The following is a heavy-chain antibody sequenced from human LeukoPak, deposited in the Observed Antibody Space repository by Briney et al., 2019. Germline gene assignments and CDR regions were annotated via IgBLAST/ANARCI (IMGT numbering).Heavy chain of an antibody. CDR3: ASFRWGLGFEY. V-gene: IGHV4-4*07. Sequence: SETLSLTCTVSGGSISSYYWSWIRQPARKGLEWIGRIYTSGSTNYNPSLKSPVTMSVDTSKNQFSLKLSSVTAADTAVYYCASFRWGLGFEYWGQGNLVTVSS. D-gene: IGHD3-16*01. CDR2: IYTSGST. J-gene: IGHJ4*02. CDR1: GGSISSYY.